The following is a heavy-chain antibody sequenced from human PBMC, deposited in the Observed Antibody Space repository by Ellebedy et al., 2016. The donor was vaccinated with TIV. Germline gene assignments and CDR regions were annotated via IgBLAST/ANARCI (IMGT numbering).Heavy chain of an antibody. V-gene: IGHV5-51*01. CDR3: ARPTGTRGRPYYYDSSGYYFDY. CDR1: GYSFTSYW. CDR2: IYPGDSDT. D-gene: IGHD3-22*01. J-gene: IGHJ4*02. Sequence: KVSCXGSGYSFTSYWIGWVRQMPGKDLEWMGIIYPGDSDTRYSPSFQGQVTISADKSISTAYLQWSSLKASDTAMYYCARPTGTRGRPYYYDSSGYYFDYWGQGTLVTVSS.